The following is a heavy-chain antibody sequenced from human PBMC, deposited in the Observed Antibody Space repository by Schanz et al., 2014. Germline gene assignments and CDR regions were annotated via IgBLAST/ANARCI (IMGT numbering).Heavy chain of an antibody. Sequence: EVQLVESGGGLVKPGGSLRLSCAASGFTSSNAWMSWVRQAPGKGLGWVGSIKTNTDGATTDYAAPVKGRFTISRDDSTNTLYLQMNRLKTEHTAVYYLTTGGRRGYSHYFYGMDVWGQGTTVTASS. CDR2: IKTNTDGATT. CDR1: GFTSSNAW. V-gene: IGHV3-15*01. D-gene: IGHD5-18*01. J-gene: IGHJ6*02. CDR3: TTGGRRGYSHYFYGMDV.